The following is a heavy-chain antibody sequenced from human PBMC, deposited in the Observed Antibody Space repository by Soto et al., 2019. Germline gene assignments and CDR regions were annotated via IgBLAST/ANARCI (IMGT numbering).Heavy chain of an antibody. CDR3: AAELGFGKLSVV. Sequence: VQVVQSGVEVRRPGSSVKVSCKASGDTFKNCVISWVRQAPGQGLEWMGGIIPLFGTPDFAKRLQGRLTITTDESTTTAYMELSRLRSEDTATYYCAAELGFGKLSVVWGQGTTVIVSS. V-gene: IGHV1-69*01. J-gene: IGHJ6*02. CDR1: GDTFKNCV. D-gene: IGHD3-10*01. CDR2: IIPLFGTP.